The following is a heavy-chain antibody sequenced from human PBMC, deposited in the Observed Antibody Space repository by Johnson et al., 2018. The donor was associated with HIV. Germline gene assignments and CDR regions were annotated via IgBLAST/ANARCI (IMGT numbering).Heavy chain of an antibody. CDR3: VKDRGYAFDI. J-gene: IGHJ3*02. CDR1: GFTVSSNY. V-gene: IGHV3-66*01. D-gene: IGHD3-10*01. Sequence: VPLLESGGGLVQPGGSLRLSCAASGFTVSSNYMSWVRQAPGKGLDWVSVIYSGGSTYYADSLKDRFTISRDNSKNTLYLQMNSLRAEDTAMYYCVKDRGYAFDIWGQGTMVTVSS. CDR2: IYSGGST.